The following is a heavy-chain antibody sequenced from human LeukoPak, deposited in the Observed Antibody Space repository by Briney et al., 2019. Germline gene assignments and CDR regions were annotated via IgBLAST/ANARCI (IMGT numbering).Heavy chain of an antibody. J-gene: IGHJ1*01. CDR2: ITTSGGST. Sequence: PGGSLRLSCAASGFTFSSYAMSWVRQAPGKGLEWVSSITTSGGSTSYEGTVKGRFTISRDNFKTKLYLQMNSLRAEDTALYYCVCYDNAAEYFHYWGQGTLVTVSS. CDR3: VCYDNAAEYFHY. D-gene: IGHD3-22*01. V-gene: IGHV3-23*01. CDR1: GFTFSSYA.